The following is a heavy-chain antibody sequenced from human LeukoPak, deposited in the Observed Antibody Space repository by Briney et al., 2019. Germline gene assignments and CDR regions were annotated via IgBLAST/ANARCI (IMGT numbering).Heavy chain of an antibody. J-gene: IGHJ3*01. CDR2: INLDGSNT. V-gene: IGHV3-74*01. Sequence: GGSLRLSCAASGFTFSGHWMHWVRQVPGRGPVWVSRINLDGSNTIYADSVKGRFTISRDNAKNTLHLQMSSLRAEDTALYYCARDRTDDVGRNYHPMLDLWGQGTMVTVSS. D-gene: IGHD3-10*01. CDR3: ARDRTDDVGRNYHPMLDL. CDR1: GFTFSGHW.